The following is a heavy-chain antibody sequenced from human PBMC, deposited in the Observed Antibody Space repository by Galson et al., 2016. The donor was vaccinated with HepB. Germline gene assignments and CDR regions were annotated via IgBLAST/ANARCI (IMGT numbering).Heavy chain of an antibody. CDR3: ARECGRDYGDYLAY. J-gene: IGHJ4*02. D-gene: IGHD4-17*01. CDR2: IYTDGDT. V-gene: IGHV3-53*01. CDR1: GFTVSGNY. Sequence: SLRLSCAASGFTVSGNYMSWVRLPPGKGLEWVSVIYTDGDTYYADSVRGRFTASRDQSKNTLYLQMNSLSVEDTAVYYCARECGRDYGDYLAYWGQGTLVTVSS.